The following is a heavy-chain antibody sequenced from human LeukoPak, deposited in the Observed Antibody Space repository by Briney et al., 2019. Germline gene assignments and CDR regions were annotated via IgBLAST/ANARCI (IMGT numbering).Heavy chain of an antibody. CDR2: TYSGGST. CDR1: GFTVSSNY. Sequence: GGSLRLSCAASGFTVSSNYMSWVRQAPGKGLEWVSVTYSGGSTYYADSVKGRFTISRDNSKNTLYLQMNSLRAEDTAVYYCARDGYGSGSYYYYGMDVWGQGTTVTVSS. V-gene: IGHV3-66*01. CDR3: ARDGYGSGSYYYYGMDV. D-gene: IGHD3-10*01. J-gene: IGHJ6*02.